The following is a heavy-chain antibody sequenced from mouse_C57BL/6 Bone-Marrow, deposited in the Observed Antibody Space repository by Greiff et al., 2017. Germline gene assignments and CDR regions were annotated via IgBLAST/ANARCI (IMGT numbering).Heavy chain of an antibody. Sequence: EVQVVESGGGLVKPGGSLKLSCAASGFTFSSYAMSWVRQTPETRLEWVATISAGGSYTYYPDNVKGRFTIARDNANNNLYLQMSHLKSEDTAMYYCARYGSSSFAYWGQGTLVTVSA. CDR3: ARYGSSSFAY. V-gene: IGHV5-4*01. CDR2: ISAGGSYT. CDR1: GFTFSSYA. J-gene: IGHJ3*01. D-gene: IGHD1-1*01.